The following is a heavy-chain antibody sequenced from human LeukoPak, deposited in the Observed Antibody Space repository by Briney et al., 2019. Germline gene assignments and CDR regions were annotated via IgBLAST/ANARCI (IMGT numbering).Heavy chain of an antibody. J-gene: IGHJ4*02. Sequence: SETLSLTCTVSDGSISSYYWNWFRQPPGKGLEWIGHIYYTGTTHYNPSLQSRVSISIDTSKNQFSLKLRSVTAVDTAVHYCARWGHFDTSGYFVADYWGQGTLITVSS. CDR3: ARWGHFDTSGYFVADY. D-gene: IGHD3-22*01. CDR2: IYYTGTT. CDR1: DGSISSYY. V-gene: IGHV4-59*01.